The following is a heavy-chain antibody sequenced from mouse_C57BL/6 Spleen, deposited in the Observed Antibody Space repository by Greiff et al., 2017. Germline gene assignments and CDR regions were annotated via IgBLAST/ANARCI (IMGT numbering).Heavy chain of an antibody. V-gene: IGHV1-54*01. CDR1: GYAFTNYL. CDR3: ASGGGSTSFAY. CDR2: INPGSGGT. Sequence: VQLQQSGAELVRPGTSVKVSCKASGYAFTNYLIEWVKQRPGQGLEWIGVINPGSGGTNYNEKFKGKATLTADKSSSTAYMQLSSLTSEDSAVYFCASGGGSTSFAYWGQGTLVTVSA. D-gene: IGHD6-1*01. J-gene: IGHJ3*01.